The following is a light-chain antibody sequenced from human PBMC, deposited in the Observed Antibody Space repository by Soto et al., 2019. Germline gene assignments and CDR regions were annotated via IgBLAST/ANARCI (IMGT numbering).Light chain of an antibody. V-gene: IGKV2-24*01. CDR3: AQFSHLPRT. J-gene: IGKJ1*01. CDR2: QIS. Sequence: DVVLTQTPLSSPVTPGQPASISCKSSQSLVYSDGNTYLSWFQQRPGLPPRLLIYQISNRFSGVPDKFSGSGAGTDFTLKISRGEAEDVGVYYCAQFSHLPRTFGHGTTVDIK. CDR1: QSLVYSDGNTY.